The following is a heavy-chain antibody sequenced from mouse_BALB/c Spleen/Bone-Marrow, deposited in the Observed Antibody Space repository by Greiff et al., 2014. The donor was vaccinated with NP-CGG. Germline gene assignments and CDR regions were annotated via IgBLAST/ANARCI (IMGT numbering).Heavy chain of an antibody. Sequence: VQLQQSGAELVKPGASVKLSCTASGFNIKDTYMHWVKQRPEQGLEWIGRIDPANGNTKYDPKFQGSATVTADTSSSTAYLQLSSLTSEDTAVYYCARYYYRTMDYWGQGTSVTVSS. CDR3: ARYYYRTMDY. D-gene: IGHD1-1*01. CDR1: GFNIKDTY. CDR2: IDPANGNT. J-gene: IGHJ4*01. V-gene: IGHV14-3*02.